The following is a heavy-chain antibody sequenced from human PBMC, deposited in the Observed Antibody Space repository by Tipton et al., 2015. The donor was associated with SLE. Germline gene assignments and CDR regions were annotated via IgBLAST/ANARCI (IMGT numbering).Heavy chain of an antibody. CDR2: IFHSGSI. V-gene: IGHV4-30-4*01. J-gene: IGHJ4*02. CDR1: RGSVTNDGYS. D-gene: IGHD3-9*01. CDR3: ARDTRDWFLSES. Sequence: TLSLTCTVSRGSVTNDGYSWSWIRQHPGKGLEWIGYIFHSGSIYYNPSLKSRLTISVDTSKNQFSLNLSSVTAADTAVYYCARDTRDWFLSESWGQGALVTVSS.